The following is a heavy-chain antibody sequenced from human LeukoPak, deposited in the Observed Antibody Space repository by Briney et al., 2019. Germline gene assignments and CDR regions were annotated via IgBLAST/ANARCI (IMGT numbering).Heavy chain of an antibody. Sequence: ASVKVSCKASGYTFTGYYMHWVRQAPGQGLEWMGWINPNSGGTNYAQKFQGRVTMTRDTSISTAYMELSRLRSDDTAVYYCARDQGVPAAYNYYYYYYMDVWGKGTTVTVSS. CDR1: GYTFTGYY. D-gene: IGHD2-2*01. CDR3: ARDQGVPAAYNYYYYYYMDV. V-gene: IGHV1-2*02. J-gene: IGHJ6*03. CDR2: INPNSGGT.